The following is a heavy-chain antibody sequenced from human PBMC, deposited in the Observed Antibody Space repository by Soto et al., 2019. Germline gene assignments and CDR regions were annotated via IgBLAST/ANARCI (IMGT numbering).Heavy chain of an antibody. V-gene: IGHV2-5*02. D-gene: IGHD1-7*01. CDR3: AHSRLELVGNVYSYYALGV. Sequence: QITLKESGPTLVKPTQTLTLTCTFSGFSLTTSGVGVGWIRQPPGKALEWLALIYWDDAKRYSPSLKSRLTITMDNAKNKVVLTRTNTVPVDTSTYYGAHSRLELVGNVYSYYALGVWGQWTTVTV. CDR1: GFSLTTSGVG. J-gene: IGHJ6*02. CDR2: IYWDDAK.